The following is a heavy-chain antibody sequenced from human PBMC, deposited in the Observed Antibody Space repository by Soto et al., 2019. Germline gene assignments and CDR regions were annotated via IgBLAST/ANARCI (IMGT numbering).Heavy chain of an antibody. J-gene: IGHJ3*01. D-gene: IGHD3-16*01. CDR1: GDSISSYY. V-gene: IGHV4-59*01. CDR3: ARGRYYDATAYSFDV. CDR2: IYYSGVT. Sequence: SETLSLTCIVSGDSISSYYWTWLRQPPGKGLEWIGYIYYSGVTNYNPSLKSRVTILIDTSKNQFSLKLSSVTAADTAVFYCARGRYYDATAYSFDVWGRGTMVTVSS.